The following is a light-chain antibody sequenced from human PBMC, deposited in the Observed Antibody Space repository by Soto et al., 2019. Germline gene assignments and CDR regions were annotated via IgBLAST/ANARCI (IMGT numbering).Light chain of an antibody. Sequence: QSALTQPASVSGSPGQSITISCTGTSSDVGGYNYVSWYQQHPGKAPKLMIYEVINRPSGVSNRFSGSKSGNTASLTISGLQPEDEADYYCHSYTSSSTPLYVFGPGPKVTVL. J-gene: IGLJ1*01. CDR1: SSDVGGYNY. CDR2: EVI. V-gene: IGLV2-14*01. CDR3: HSYTSSSTPLYV.